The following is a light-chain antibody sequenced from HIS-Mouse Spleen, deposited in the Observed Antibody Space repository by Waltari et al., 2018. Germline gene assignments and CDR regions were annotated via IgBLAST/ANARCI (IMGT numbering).Light chain of an antibody. CDR1: KLGDKY. CDR3: QAWDSSYSV. CDR2: QDS. Sequence: SYELTQPPSVSVSPGQTASITCSGDKLGDKYACWYQQKPGQSPVLGIYQDSKRPSGISERFSGSNSGNTATLTISGTQAMDEADYYCQAWDSSYSVFGGGTKLTVL. V-gene: IGLV3-1*01. J-gene: IGLJ2*01.